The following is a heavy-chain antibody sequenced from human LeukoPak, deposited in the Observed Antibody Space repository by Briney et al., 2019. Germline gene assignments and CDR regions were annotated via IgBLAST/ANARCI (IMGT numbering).Heavy chain of an antibody. V-gene: IGHV4-39*07. Sequence: SESLSLTCTVSGGSISSSSYYWGWIRQPPGKGLEWIGSIYYSGSTNNNPSLKSRVTISVDTSKNQFSLKLTSVTAADTAVYYCASGVVRGVRPYYFDYWGQGTLVTVSS. CDR2: IYYSGST. J-gene: IGHJ4*02. CDR1: GGSISSSSYY. CDR3: ASGVVRGVRPYYFDY. D-gene: IGHD3-10*01.